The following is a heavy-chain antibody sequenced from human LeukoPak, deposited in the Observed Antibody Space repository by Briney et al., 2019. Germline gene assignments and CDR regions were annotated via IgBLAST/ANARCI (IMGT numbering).Heavy chain of an antibody. D-gene: IGHD3-10*01. CDR3: ARDHYGSGSYYAFDI. CDR2: INPNSGGT. Sequence: GASVKVSCKASGYTFTGYYMHWVRQAPGQGLEWMGRINPNSGGTNYAQKFQGRVTITTDTSISTAYMELSRLRSDDTAVYYCARDHYGSGSYYAFDIWGQGTMVAVSS. V-gene: IGHV1-2*06. CDR1: GYTFTGYY. J-gene: IGHJ3*02.